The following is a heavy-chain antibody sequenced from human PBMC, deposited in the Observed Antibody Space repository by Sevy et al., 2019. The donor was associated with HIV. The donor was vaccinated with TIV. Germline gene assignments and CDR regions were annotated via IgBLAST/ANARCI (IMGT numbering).Heavy chain of an antibody. V-gene: IGHV3-30-3*01. CDR1: GFTFSSYA. Sequence: GGSLRLSCAASGFTFSSYAMYWVRQAPGKGLEWVAVISYDGSNKYYADSVKGRFTISRDNSKNTLYLQMNSLRAEDTAVYYCSSAPNYYYYDMDVWGQGTTVTVSS. CDR2: ISYDGSNK. J-gene: IGHJ6*02. CDR3: SSAPNYYYYDMDV.